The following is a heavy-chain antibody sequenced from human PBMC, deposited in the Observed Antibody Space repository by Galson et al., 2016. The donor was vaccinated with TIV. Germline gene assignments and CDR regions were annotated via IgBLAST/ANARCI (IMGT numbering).Heavy chain of an antibody. D-gene: IGHD4-17*01. Sequence: SVKVSCKVSGGIFRSHAISWVRQAPGQGLEWMGGIIAIFGTTDYAQKFQGRFTITADEPTSTVYMELSSLRPEDTAVYYCARDRDDYGDYYGSQSMGGMDVWGQGTTVTVSS. CDR3: ARDRDDYGDYYGSQSMGGMDV. V-gene: IGHV1-69*13. CDR2: IIAIFGTT. CDR1: GGIFRSHA. J-gene: IGHJ6*02.